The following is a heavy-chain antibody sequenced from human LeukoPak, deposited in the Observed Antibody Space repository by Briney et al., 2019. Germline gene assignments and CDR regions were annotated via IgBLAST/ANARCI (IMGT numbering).Heavy chain of an antibody. V-gene: IGHV4-59*01. CDR2: ISYSGST. J-gene: IGHJ3*01. D-gene: IGHD6-19*01. CDR1: GGSISGYY. Sequence: SETLSLTCTVSGGSISGYYWSWIRQPPGKGLEWVGYISYSGSTNYNPSLKSRVTISVDTSKNQFSLKLSSVTAADTAIYYCARDGRAGSLFAYWGQGTMVTVSS. CDR3: ARDGRAGSLFAY.